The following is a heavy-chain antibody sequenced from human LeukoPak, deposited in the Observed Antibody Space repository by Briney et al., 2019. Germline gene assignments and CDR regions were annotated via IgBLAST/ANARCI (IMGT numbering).Heavy chain of an antibody. Sequence: GGSLRLSCAASGFTVNSNYMSWVRQAPGKGLEWVSVIYSGGSTYYADSVKGRFTISRDNAKNSLYLQMNSLRAEDTAVYYCARGGLVVVAATPLAPDYWGQGTLVTVSS. V-gene: IGHV3-53*01. CDR1: GFTVNSNY. CDR2: IYSGGST. D-gene: IGHD2-15*01. J-gene: IGHJ4*02. CDR3: ARGGLVVVAATPLAPDY.